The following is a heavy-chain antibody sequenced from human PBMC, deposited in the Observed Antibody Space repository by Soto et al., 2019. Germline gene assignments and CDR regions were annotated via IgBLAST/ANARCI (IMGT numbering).Heavy chain of an antibody. V-gene: IGHV1-2*04. CDR3: ARVDCSSTSCSGNLDY. J-gene: IGHJ4*02. Sequence: ASVKVSCKASGYTFTGYYMHWVRQAPGQGLEWMVWINPNSGGTNYAQKFQGWVTMTRDTSISTAYMELSRLRSDDTAVYYCARVDCSSTSCSGNLDYWGQGTLVTVSS. D-gene: IGHD2-2*01. CDR1: GYTFTGYY. CDR2: INPNSGGT.